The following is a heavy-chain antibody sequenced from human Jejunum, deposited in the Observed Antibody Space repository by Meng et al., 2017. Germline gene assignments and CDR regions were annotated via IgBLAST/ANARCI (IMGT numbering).Heavy chain of an antibody. D-gene: IGHD5-24*01. V-gene: IGHV3-30*01. CDR2: ISYDGSNQ. Sequence: GGSLRLSCATSGFTFSAYAMQWVRQAPGKGLEWVAVISYDGSNQYYADFVKGRFTISRDNSKNALYLQMDGLRTEDTAVYSCARVYRDDGCHNFGYWGQGTRVTVSS. CDR3: ARVYRDDGCHNFGY. CDR1: GFTFSAYA. J-gene: IGHJ4*02.